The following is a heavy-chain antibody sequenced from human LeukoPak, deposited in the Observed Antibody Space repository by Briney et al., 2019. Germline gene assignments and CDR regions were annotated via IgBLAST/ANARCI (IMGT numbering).Heavy chain of an antibody. V-gene: IGHV1-69*04. CDR3: ARDNQKLNSAYYYGSGSYYNFWDY. Sequence: EASVKVSCKASGGTFSSYAISWVRQAPGQGLEWMGRIIPILGIANYAQKFQGRVTITADKSTSTAYMELSSLRSEDTAVYYCARDNQKLNSAYYYGSGSYYNFWDYWGQGTPVTVSS. J-gene: IGHJ4*02. CDR1: GGTFSSYA. D-gene: IGHD3-10*01. CDR2: IIPILGIA.